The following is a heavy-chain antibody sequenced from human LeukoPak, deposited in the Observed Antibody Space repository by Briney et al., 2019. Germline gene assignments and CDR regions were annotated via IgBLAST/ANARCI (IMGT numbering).Heavy chain of an antibody. Sequence: SETLSLTCAVSGGSISTNNWWTWVRQPPGKGLEWIGEIHHSGSTDYNPSLKSRVTISVDTSKNQFSLKLSSVTAADTAVYYCARVGRWLDYYYYYYMDVWGKGTTVTISS. CDR2: IHHSGST. CDR3: ARVGRWLDYYYYYYMDV. D-gene: IGHD4-23*01. V-gene: IGHV4-4*02. CDR1: GGSISTNNW. J-gene: IGHJ6*03.